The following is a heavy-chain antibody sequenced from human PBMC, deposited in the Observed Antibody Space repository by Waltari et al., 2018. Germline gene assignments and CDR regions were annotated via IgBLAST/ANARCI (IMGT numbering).Heavy chain of an antibody. CDR3: ARAKKELVVYALFDY. CDR2: IYYSGST. V-gene: IGHV4-39*07. D-gene: IGHD2-8*02. CDR1: GGSISSSSYY. J-gene: IGHJ4*02. Sequence: QLQLQESGPGLVKPSATLSLTCPVPGGSISSSSYYWGWIRPPPGKGLEWIGSIYYSGSTYYNPSLKSRVTISVDTSKNQFSLKLSSVTAADTAVYYCARAKKELVVYALFDYWGQGTLVTVSS.